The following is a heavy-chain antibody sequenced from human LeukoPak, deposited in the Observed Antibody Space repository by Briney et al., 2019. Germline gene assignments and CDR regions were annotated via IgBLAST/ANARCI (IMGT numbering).Heavy chain of an antibody. CDR1: GGTFSSHA. D-gene: IGHD6-6*01. V-gene: IGHV1-69*13. CDR2: IIPIFGTA. CDR3: ARHYLEYSSSSGLDY. J-gene: IGHJ4*02. Sequence: SVKVSCKASGGTFSSHAISWVRQAPGQGLEWMGGIIPIFGTANYAQKFQGRVTITADESTSTAYMELSSLRSEDTAVYYCARHYLEYSSSSGLDYWGQGTLVTVSS.